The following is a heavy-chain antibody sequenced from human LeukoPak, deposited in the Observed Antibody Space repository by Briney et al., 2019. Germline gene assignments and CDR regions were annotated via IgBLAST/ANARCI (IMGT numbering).Heavy chain of an antibody. V-gene: IGHV1-18*01. CDR1: GYTFTSYA. D-gene: IGHD6-13*01. Sequence: ASVKVSCKASGYTFTSYAMNWVRQAPGQGLEWMGWISAYNGNTNYAQKLQGRVTMTTDTSTSTAYMELRSLRSDDTAVYYCARWRGTGQQLYWFDPWGQGTLVTVSS. CDR3: ARWRGTGQQLYWFDP. J-gene: IGHJ5*02. CDR2: ISAYNGNT.